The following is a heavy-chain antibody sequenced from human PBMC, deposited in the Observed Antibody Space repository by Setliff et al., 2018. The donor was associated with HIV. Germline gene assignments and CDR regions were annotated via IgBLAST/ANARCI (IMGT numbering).Heavy chain of an antibody. CDR3: ARRTEVGATVDY. CDR2: VNHSGTT. D-gene: IGHD1-26*01. V-gene: IGHV4-34*01. Sequence: SETLSLTCAVYGAPLNGFFWSWVRQRPKRGLEWIGEVNHSGTTNYNPSLKSRVTISVDTSKNQFSLRVKSVTAGDTAVYYCARRTEVGATVDYWGQGTLVTVSS. J-gene: IGHJ4*02. CDR1: GAPLNGFF.